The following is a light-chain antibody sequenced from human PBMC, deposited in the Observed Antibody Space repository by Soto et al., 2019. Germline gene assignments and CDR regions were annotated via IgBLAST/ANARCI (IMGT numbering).Light chain of an antibody. CDR1: QSLGTW. CDR3: QQYFSYPLT. V-gene: IGKV1-5*01. CDR2: DAS. J-gene: IGKJ4*01. Sequence: DIQMTQSPSTLSASVGDRVIITCRASQSLGTWLAWYQQKPGTAPVLLIYDASRLESGVPSRFSGRGSGTEFTLTISSLQPDDFATYYCQQYFSYPLTFGGGTKVDIK.